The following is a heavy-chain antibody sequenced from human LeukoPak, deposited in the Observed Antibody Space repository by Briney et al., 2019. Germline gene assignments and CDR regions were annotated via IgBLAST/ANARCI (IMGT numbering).Heavy chain of an antibody. J-gene: IGHJ4*02. V-gene: IGHV3-30*02. Sequence: GGSLRLSCAASGFTFSSYGVHWVRQAPGKGLEWVAFIRYDGSNKYYADSVKGRFTISRDNSKNTLYLQMNSLRAEDTAVYYCATARDGYNLRWGQGTLVTVSS. D-gene: IGHD5-24*01. CDR2: IRYDGSNK. CDR3: ATARDGYNLR. CDR1: GFTFSSYG.